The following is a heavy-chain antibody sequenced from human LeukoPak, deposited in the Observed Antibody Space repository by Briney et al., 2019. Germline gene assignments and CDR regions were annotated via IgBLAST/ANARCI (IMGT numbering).Heavy chain of an antibody. CDR2: INPNSGGT. CDR1: GYTFTGYY. J-gene: IGHJ4*02. V-gene: IGHV1-2*02. CDR3: ARDWGAGDDILTGYSFDY. Sequence: GASVKVSCKASGYTFTGYYMHWVRQAPGQGLEWMGWINPNSGGTNYAQKFQGRVTMTRDTSISTAYMELSRLRSDDTAVYYCARDWGAGDDILTGYSFDYWGQGTLVTVSS. D-gene: IGHD3-9*01.